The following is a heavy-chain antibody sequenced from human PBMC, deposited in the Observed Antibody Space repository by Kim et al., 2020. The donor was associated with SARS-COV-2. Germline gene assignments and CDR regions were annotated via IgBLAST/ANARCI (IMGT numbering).Heavy chain of an antibody. CDR3: ASVSKYYYDSSGTVGY. D-gene: IGHD3-22*01. V-gene: IGHV1-46*01. CDR2: INPSGGST. CDR1: GYTFTSYY. Sequence: ASVKVSCKASGYTFTSYYMHWVRQAPGQGLEWMGIINPSGGSTSYAQKFQGRVTMTRDTSTSTVYMELSSLRSEDTAVYYCASVSKYYYDSSGTVGYWGQGTLVTVSS. J-gene: IGHJ4*02.